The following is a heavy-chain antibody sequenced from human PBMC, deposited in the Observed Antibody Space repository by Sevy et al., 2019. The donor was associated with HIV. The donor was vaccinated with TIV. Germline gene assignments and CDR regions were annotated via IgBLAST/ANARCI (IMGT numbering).Heavy chain of an antibody. CDR2: ISRSGGST. V-gene: IGHV3-23*01. D-gene: IGHD2-2*01. CDR1: VFTFSNYA. CDR3: AKVDVVVPVADYGLDV. J-gene: IGHJ6*02. Sequence: GGSLRLSCAASVFTFSNYAMSWVRQAPGKGLEWVSSISRSGGSTYYADSVKGRFTISRDNSKNTLYVQMNSLRAEDTALYYCAKVDVVVPVADYGLDVWGQGTTVTVSS.